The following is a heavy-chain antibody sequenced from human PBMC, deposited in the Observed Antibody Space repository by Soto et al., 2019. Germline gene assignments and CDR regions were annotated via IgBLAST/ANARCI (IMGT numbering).Heavy chain of an antibody. V-gene: IGHV1-18*01. CDR2: ISAYNGNT. CDR1: GYTFTSYG. D-gene: IGHD3-22*01. J-gene: IGHJ3*02. Sequence: QVQLVQSGAEVKKPGASVKVSCKASGYTFTSYGISWVRQAPGQGLEWMGWISAYNGNTNYAKKLQGRGTMTTDTPTSTAYMELRSRRSDDTAVYYCARAQSPDSSGYTYDAFDIWGQGTMVTVSS. CDR3: ARAQSPDSSGYTYDAFDI.